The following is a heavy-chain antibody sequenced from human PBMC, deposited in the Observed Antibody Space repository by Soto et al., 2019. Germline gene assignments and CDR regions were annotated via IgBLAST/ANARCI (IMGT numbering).Heavy chain of an antibody. V-gene: IGHV4-39*01. CDR1: GGSISSSSYY. CDR3: ARRSITIFGVLGYFDY. J-gene: IGHJ4*02. D-gene: IGHD3-3*01. CDR2: IYYSGST. Sequence: SETLSLTCTVSGGSISSSSYYWGWIRQPPGKGLEWIGSIYYSGSTYYNPSLKSRVTISVDTSKNQFSLKLSSVTAADTAVYYCARRSITIFGVLGYFDYWGQGTLVTVSS.